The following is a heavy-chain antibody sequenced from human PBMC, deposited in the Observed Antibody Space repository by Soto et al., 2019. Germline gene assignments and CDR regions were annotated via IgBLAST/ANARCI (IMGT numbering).Heavy chain of an antibody. CDR1: GFTVSSNY. Sequence: GASLRLSCAASGFTVSSNYMSWVRQAPGKGLEWVSVIYSGGSTYYADSVKGRFTISRDNSKNTLYLQMNSLRAEDTAGYYCARGSVRKVRGVTITDYLDHLGPGNLVTGS. J-gene: IGHJ4*01. V-gene: IGHV3-66*01. CDR2: IYSGGST. D-gene: IGHD3-10*01. CDR3: ARGSVRKVRGVTITDYLDH.